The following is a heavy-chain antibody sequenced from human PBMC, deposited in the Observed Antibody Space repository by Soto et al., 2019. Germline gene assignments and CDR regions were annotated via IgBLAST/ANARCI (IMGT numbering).Heavy chain of an antibody. J-gene: IGHJ2*01. CDR3: ARQEGDYYGSGRGWYFDL. V-gene: IGHV4-39*01. Sequence: QLQLQESGPGLVKPSETLSLTCTVSGGSISSSSYYWGWIRQPPGKGLEWIGSIYYSGSNYYNPSLQSRVTISVDTSKNQFSLKLSSVTAADTAVYYCARQEGDYYGSGRGWYFDLWGRGTLVTVSS. CDR2: IYYSGSN. D-gene: IGHD3-10*01. CDR1: GGSISSSSYY.